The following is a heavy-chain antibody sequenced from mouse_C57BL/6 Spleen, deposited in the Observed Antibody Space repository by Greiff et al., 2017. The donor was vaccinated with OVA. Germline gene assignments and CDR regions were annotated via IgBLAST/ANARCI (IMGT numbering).Heavy chain of an antibody. D-gene: IGHD2-4*01. J-gene: IGHJ4*01. Sequence: EVQLQQSGPELVKPGASVKISCKASGYTFTDYYMNWVKQSHGKSLEWIGDINPNNGGTSYNQKFKGKATLTVDKSSSTAYMELRSLTSEDSAVYYCASPAFYDYDLRYAMDYWGQGTSVTVSS. V-gene: IGHV1-26*01. CDR1: GYTFTDYY. CDR2: INPNNGGT. CDR3: ASPAFYDYDLRYAMDY.